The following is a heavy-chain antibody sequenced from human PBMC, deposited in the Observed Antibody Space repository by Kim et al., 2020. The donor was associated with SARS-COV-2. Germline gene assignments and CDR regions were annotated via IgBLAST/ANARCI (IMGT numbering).Heavy chain of an antibody. Sequence: GGSLRLSCAASGFTFSDYYMSWIRQAPGKGLEWVSYISSSSSYTNYADSVKGRFTISRDNAKNSLYLQMNSLRAEDTAVYYCAREATMVRGVSGQYYFDYWGQGTLVTVSS. CDR2: ISSSSSYT. V-gene: IGHV3-11*06. J-gene: IGHJ4*02. D-gene: IGHD3-10*01. CDR1: GFTFSDYY. CDR3: AREATMVRGVSGQYYFDY.